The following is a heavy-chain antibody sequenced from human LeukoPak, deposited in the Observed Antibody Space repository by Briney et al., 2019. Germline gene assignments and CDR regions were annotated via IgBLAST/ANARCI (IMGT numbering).Heavy chain of an antibody. CDR1: GASMSNYY. CDR3: ARAGGYGLIDY. D-gene: IGHD5-18*01. V-gene: IGHV4-39*07. Sequence: SETLSLTCTVSGASMSNYYWVWIRQPPGKGLEWIGSIYHSGTTYSGSTYYNPSLKSRVTISLDTSKNQFSLKVGSMTAADTAVYYCARAGGYGLIDYWGQGTMVTVSS. CDR2: IYHSGTTYSGST. J-gene: IGHJ4*02.